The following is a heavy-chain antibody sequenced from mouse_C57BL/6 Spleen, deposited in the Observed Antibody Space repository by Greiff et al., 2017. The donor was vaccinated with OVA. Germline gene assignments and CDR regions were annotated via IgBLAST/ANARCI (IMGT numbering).Heavy chain of an antibody. CDR3: ARDYYGSSSFAY. Sequence: EVQLVESGGGLVQPGGSLKLSCAASGFTFSDYGMAWVRQAPRKGPEWVAFISNLAYSIYYADTVTGRFTISRENAKNTLYLEMSSLRSEDTAMYYCARDYYGSSSFAYWGQGTLVTVSA. CDR1: GFTFSDYG. V-gene: IGHV5-15*01. J-gene: IGHJ3*01. CDR2: ISNLAYSI. D-gene: IGHD1-1*01.